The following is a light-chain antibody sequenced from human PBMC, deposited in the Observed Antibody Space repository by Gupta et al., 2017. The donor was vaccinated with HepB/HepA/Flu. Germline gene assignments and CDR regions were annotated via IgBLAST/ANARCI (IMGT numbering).Light chain of an antibody. V-gene: IGKV2-28*01. J-gene: IGKJ1*01. CDR2: LGS. Sequence: IGMAPSPLSPPVTPGEAASISCRSSQSVLHSNGYNYLDWYLQKPGQSPQLLIYLGSNRASGVPDRFSGSGSGTDFTLKISRVEAEDVGVYYCLQALQIRTFGQGTKVEIK. CDR3: LQALQIRT. CDR1: QSVLHSNGYNY.